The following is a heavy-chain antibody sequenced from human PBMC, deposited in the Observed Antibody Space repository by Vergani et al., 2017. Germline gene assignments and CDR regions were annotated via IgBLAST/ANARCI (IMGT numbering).Heavy chain of an antibody. V-gene: IGHV1-18*01. CDR3: AREKGKALYATNLYYFDY. CDR1: GYTFTSYG. J-gene: IGHJ4*02. Sequence: QVQLVQSGAEVKKPGASVKVSCKASGYTFTSYGISWVRQAPGQGLEWMGWISAYNGNTNYAQKLQGRVTMTTDTSTSTAYMELRSLRSEDTAVYYCAREKGKALYATNLYYFDYWGQGTLVTVSS. CDR2: ISAYNGNT. D-gene: IGHD2-8*01.